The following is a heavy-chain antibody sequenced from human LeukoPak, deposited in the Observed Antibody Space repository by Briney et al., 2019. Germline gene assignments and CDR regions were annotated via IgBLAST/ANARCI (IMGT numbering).Heavy chain of an antibody. CDR3: ARGRGSGSYYIGLFDY. Sequence: PSETLSLTCTVSGGSINSGNYYWSWIRQPPGKGLEWIGYIYYSGSTNYNPSLKSRVTISVDTSKNQFSLKLSSVTAADTAVYYCARGRGSGSYYIGLFDYWGQGTLVTVSS. V-gene: IGHV4-61*01. CDR2: IYYSGST. D-gene: IGHD3-10*01. J-gene: IGHJ4*02. CDR1: GGSINSGNYY.